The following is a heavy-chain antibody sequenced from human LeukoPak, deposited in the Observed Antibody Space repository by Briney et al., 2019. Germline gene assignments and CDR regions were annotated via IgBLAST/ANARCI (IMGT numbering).Heavy chain of an antibody. V-gene: IGHV3-30*18. CDR2: ISYDGSNK. D-gene: IGHD3-10*01. CDR1: GFTFSSYG. J-gene: IGHJ4*02. Sequence: GGSLRLSCAASGFTFSSYGMHWVRQAPGKGLEWVAVISYDGSNKYYADSVKGRFTISRDNAKNSLYLQMNSLGAEDTAVYYCAKLAKYFYGSETYYFFEHWGQGTPVTASS. CDR3: AKLAKYFYGSETYYFFEH.